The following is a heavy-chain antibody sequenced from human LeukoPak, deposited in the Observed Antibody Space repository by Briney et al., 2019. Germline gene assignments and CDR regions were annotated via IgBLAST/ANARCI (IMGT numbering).Heavy chain of an antibody. D-gene: IGHD2-2*01. CDR2: INPNSGGT. V-gene: IGHV1-2*02. CDR3: ARDMPHYCSSTSCPFDY. Sequence: ASVKVSCKASGYTFTGYYMHWVRQAPGQGLEWMGWINPNSGGTNYAQKFQGRVTMTRDTSISTAYMELSRLRSDDTAVYYCARDMPHYCSSTSCPFDYWGQGTLVTVSS. CDR1: GYTFTGYY. J-gene: IGHJ4*02.